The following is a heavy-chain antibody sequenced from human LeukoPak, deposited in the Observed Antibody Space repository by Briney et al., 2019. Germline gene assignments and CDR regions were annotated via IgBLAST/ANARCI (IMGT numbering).Heavy chain of an antibody. CDR3: AKGYGGSWYFDY. CDR1: GFTFSSCD. D-gene: IGHD6-13*01. J-gene: IGHJ4*02. V-gene: IGHV3-23*01. CDR2: ISGSGGST. Sequence: GGSLSLSCAASGFTFSSCDMSWVRQAPVKGLEWISTISGSGGSTYYADSVKGRFTISRDNSKNMLFLQMNSLRAEDTAVYYCAKGYGGSWYFDYWGQGTLVTVSS.